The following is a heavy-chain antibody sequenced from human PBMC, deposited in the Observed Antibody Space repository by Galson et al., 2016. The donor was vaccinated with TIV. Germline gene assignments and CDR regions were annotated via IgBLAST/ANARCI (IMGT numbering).Heavy chain of an antibody. J-gene: IGHJ3*02. CDR1: GYTFTTYW. D-gene: IGHD3-10*01. CDR3: AREAVLTSVAFGI. Sequence: QSGAEVKKPGESLKISCEVSGYTFTTYWISWVRQMPGKGLEWMGRIDPSDSYTNYNPSLQGHVTISADRSISTAYLQWSSLKASDTAIDYCAREAVLTSVAFGICGQGTMVAVSS. CDR2: IDPSDSYT. V-gene: IGHV5-10-1*01.